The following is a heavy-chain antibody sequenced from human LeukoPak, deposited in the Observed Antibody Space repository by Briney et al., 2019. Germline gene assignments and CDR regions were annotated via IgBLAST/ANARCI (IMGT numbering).Heavy chain of an antibody. CDR1: GGSISSGGYY. CDR3: ASVEMATMERAFDI. V-gene: IGHV4-31*03. D-gene: IGHD5-24*01. CDR2: IYYSGST. Sequence: SETLSLTCTVSGGSISSGGYYWSWIRQHPGEGLEWIVYIYYSGSTYYNPSLKSRVTISVDTSKNQFSLKLSSVTAADTAVYYCASVEMATMERAFDIWGQGTMVTVSS. J-gene: IGHJ3*02.